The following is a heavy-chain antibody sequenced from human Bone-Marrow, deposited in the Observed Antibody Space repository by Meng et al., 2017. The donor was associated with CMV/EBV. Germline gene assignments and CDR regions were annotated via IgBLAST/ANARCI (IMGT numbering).Heavy chain of an antibody. Sequence: GESLKIPCSASGFTFSNYWMSWVRQAPGRGLEWLANIKTDGSEKYSVASVRGRFTISRDNAKNSLSLKMTSLRVDDTAVYFCARWIDYDLWSGNSYYFDYWGPGTLVTVSS. D-gene: IGHD3-3*01. J-gene: IGHJ4*02. V-gene: IGHV3-7*01. CDR2: IKTDGSEK. CDR3: ARWIDYDLWSGNSYYFDY. CDR1: GFTFSNYW.